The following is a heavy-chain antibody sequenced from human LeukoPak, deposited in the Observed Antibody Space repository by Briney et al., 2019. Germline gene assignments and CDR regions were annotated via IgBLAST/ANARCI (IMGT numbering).Heavy chain of an antibody. CDR1: GGSFSGYY. D-gene: IGHD1-26*01. J-gene: IGHJ4*02. CDR2: INHSGST. Sequence: KSSETLSLTCAVYGGSFSGYYWSWIRQPPGKGLEWIGEINHSGSTNYNPSLKSRVTISVDTSKNQFSLKLSSVTAADTAVYYCARASGSYYHFDYWGQGTLVTVSS. CDR3: ARASGSYYHFDY. V-gene: IGHV4-34*01.